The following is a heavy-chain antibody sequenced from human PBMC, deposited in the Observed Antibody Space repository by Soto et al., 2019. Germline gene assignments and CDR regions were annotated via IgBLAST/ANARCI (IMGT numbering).Heavy chain of an antibody. CDR1: GYSISSGYY. Sequence: SETLSLTCAVSGYSISSGYYWGWIRQPPGKGLEWIGSIYHSGSTYYNPSLKSRVTISVDTSKNQFSLKLSSVTAADAAVYYCARGRDYYDSYWGQGTLVTVSS. J-gene: IGHJ4*02. V-gene: IGHV4-38-2*01. D-gene: IGHD3-22*01. CDR2: IYHSGST. CDR3: ARGRDYYDSY.